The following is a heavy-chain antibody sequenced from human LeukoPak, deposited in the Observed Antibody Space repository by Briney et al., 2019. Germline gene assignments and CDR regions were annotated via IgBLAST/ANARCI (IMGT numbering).Heavy chain of an antibody. CDR1: GGSISSYY. Sequence: SETLSLTCTVSGGSISSYYWSWIQQPPGKGLEWIGSIYHSGSTYYNPSLKSRVTISVDTSKNQFSLKLSSVTAADTAVYYCARLTVIWYFDLWGRGTLVTVSS. V-gene: IGHV4-59*08. CDR3: ARLTVIWYFDL. D-gene: IGHD5-18*01. CDR2: IYHSGST. J-gene: IGHJ2*01.